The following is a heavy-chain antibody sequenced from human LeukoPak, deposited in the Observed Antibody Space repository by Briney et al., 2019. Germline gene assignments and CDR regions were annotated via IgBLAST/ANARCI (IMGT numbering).Heavy chain of an antibody. CDR2: IYYSGST. J-gene: IGHJ5*02. V-gene: IGHV4-59*01. CDR3: ARVRRGWFDP. Sequence: SETLSLTCTVSGDSISSYYWSWIRQPPGKGLEWIGYIYYSGSTNYNPSLKSRVTISVDTSKNQFSLKLSSVTAADTAVYYCARVRRGWFDPWGQGTLVTVSS. CDR1: GDSISSYY.